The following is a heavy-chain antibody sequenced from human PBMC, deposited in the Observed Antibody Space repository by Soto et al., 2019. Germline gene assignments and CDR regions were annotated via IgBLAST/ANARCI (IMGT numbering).Heavy chain of an antibody. CDR3: ASPDSSGYSRFDY. Sequence: SETLSLTCTVSGGSISSSSYYWGWIRQPPGKGLEWIGSIYYSGSTYYNPSLKSRVTISVDTSKNQFSLKLSSVTAADTAVYYCASPDSSGYSRFDYWGQGTLVTVSS. J-gene: IGHJ4*02. D-gene: IGHD3-22*01. CDR2: IYYSGST. CDR1: GGSISSSSYY. V-gene: IGHV4-39*01.